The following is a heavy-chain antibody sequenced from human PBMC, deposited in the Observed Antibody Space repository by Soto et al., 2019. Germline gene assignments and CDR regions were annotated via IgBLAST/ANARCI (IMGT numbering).Heavy chain of an antibody. CDR1: GFTVSNNY. CDR3: ARDPPGIAASGAGG. V-gene: IGHV3-53*01. D-gene: IGHD6-13*01. CDR2: ICSGGNT. Sequence: EVQLVESGGGLIQPGGSLRLSCAASGFTVSNNYMRWVRQAPGKGLEWVSLICSGGNTHYADSVKGRFTISRDDSKNTLYLQMNSLRVEDTAVYCCARDPPGIAASGAGGWGQGTLVTVSS. J-gene: IGHJ4*02.